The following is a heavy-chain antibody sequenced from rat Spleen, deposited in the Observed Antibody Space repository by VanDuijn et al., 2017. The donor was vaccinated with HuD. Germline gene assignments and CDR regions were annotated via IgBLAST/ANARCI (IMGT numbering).Heavy chain of an antibody. D-gene: IGHD1-11*01. V-gene: IGHV5-7*01. Sequence: EVQLVESDGGLVQPGRSLKLSCAASGFTFSNSYMAWVRQAPKKGLEWVTYITYDGTITYYRDSVKGRFTISRDNAKSTLYLQMDSLRSEDTATYYCARRHYGYTDYFDYWGQGVMVTVSS. CDR2: ITYDGTIT. CDR1: GFTFSNSY. J-gene: IGHJ2*01. CDR3: ARRHYGYTDYFDY.